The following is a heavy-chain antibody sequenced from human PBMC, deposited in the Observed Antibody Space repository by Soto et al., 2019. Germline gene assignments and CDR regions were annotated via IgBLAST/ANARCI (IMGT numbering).Heavy chain of an antibody. CDR1: GFTFSSYA. Sequence: SGGSLRLSCTASGFTFSSYAMHWVRQAPGKGLEWVAVISYDGSNKYYADSVKGRFTISRDNSKNTLYLQMNSLRAEDTAVYYCARDSPNYDFWSGYFEYWGQGTLVTVSS. J-gene: IGHJ4*02. D-gene: IGHD3-3*01. CDR3: ARDSPNYDFWSGYFEY. V-gene: IGHV3-30-3*01. CDR2: ISYDGSNK.